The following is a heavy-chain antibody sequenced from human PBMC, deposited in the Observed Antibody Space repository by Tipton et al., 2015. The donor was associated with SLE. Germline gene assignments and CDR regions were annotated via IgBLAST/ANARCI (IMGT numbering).Heavy chain of an antibody. CDR2: IHSSGST. J-gene: IGHJ3*02. CDR1: GGSISSYY. V-gene: IGHV4-4*07. CDR3: ATGGYPDAFDM. D-gene: IGHD2-15*01. Sequence: TLSLTCTVFGGSISSYYWSWIRQPAGKGLEWIGQIHSSGSTSYNPSLKSRVSISVDMSKNQVSLKLSSVTAADTALYYCATGGYPDAFDMWGQGTMVTVSS.